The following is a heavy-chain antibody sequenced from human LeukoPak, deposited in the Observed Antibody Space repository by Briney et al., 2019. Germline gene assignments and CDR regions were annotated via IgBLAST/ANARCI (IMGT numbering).Heavy chain of an antibody. Sequence: GGSLRLSCAASGFTFSSYSMNWVRQAPGKGLEWVSSISSSSSYIYYPDSVKGRFTISRDNAKNSLYLQMNSLRAEDTAVYYCARDLNSGYSYGAEYFQHWGQGTLVTVSS. D-gene: IGHD5-18*01. CDR1: GFTFSSYS. J-gene: IGHJ1*01. CDR3: ARDLNSGYSYGAEYFQH. V-gene: IGHV3-21*01. CDR2: ISSSSSYI.